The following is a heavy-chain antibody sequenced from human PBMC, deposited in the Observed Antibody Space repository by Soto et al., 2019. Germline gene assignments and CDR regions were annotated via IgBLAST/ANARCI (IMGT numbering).Heavy chain of an antibody. CDR2: IYHSGST. CDR1: GGSISSGGYS. D-gene: IGHD6-13*01. J-gene: IGHJ6*02. CDR3: ARDSGAAGTGYYYYGMDV. Sequence: SETLSLTCAVSGGSISSGGYSWSWIRQPPGKGLEWIGYIYHSGSTYYNPSLKSRVTISVDRSKNQFSLKLSPVTAADTAVYYCARDSGAAGTGYYYYGMDVWGQGTTVTVSS. V-gene: IGHV4-30-2*01.